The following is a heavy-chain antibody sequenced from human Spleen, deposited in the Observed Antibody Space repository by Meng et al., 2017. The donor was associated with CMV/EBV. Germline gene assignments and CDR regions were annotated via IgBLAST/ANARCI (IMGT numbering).Heavy chain of an antibody. Sequence: SVKVSCKASGGTFSSYTISWVRQAPGQGLEWMGRIIPILGIANYAQKFQGRVTITADKSTSTAYLELSSLRSEDTAVYYCASKRSYYYDSSGYFPNDAFDIWGQGTMVTVSS. CDR3: ASKRSYYYDSSGYFPNDAFDI. V-gene: IGHV1-69*02. CDR2: IIPILGIA. CDR1: GGTFSSYT. D-gene: IGHD3-22*01. J-gene: IGHJ3*02.